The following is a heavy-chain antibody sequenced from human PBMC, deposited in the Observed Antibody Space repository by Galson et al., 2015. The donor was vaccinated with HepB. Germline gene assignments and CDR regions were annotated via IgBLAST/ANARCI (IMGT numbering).Heavy chain of an antibody. J-gene: IGHJ3*02. CDR3: SSLAYDAFDM. CDR1: GITFSDYF. V-gene: IGHV3-11*01. CDR2: ISTSGSAI. Sequence: SLRLSCAASGITFSDYFLSWIRQAPGKGLEWISYISTSGSAIYYADSVKGRFTVSRGNAKNSLYLQMDSLRAEDTAVYYCSSLAYDAFDMWGQGTMVTVSS.